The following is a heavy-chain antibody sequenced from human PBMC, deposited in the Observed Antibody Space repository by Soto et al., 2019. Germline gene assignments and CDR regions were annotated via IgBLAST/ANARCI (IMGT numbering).Heavy chain of an antibody. V-gene: IGHV1-46*01. D-gene: IGHD4-4*01. CDR3: ATQGRTTTEFDF. CDR2: INPSGGST. J-gene: IGHJ4*02. Sequence: ASVKVSCKASGYTFTSYYMHWVRQAPGQGLEWMGIINPSGGSTSYARKFQGRVTMTRDTSTSTVYMELSSLRSEDTAVYYCATQGRTTTEFDFWGQGTLVTVSS. CDR1: GYTFTSYY.